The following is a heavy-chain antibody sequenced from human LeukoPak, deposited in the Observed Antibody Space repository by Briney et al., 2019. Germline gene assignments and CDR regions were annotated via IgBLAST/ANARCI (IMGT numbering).Heavy chain of an antibody. Sequence: PSETLSLTCAVYGGSFSGYYWSWIRQPPGKGLEWIGEINHSGSTNYNPSLKSRVTISVDTSKNQFSLKLSSVTAADTAVYYCARRYCSGGSCSDFDYWGQGTLVTVSS. V-gene: IGHV4-34*01. D-gene: IGHD2-15*01. CDR1: GGSFSGYY. J-gene: IGHJ4*02. CDR2: INHSGST. CDR3: ARRYCSGGSCSDFDY.